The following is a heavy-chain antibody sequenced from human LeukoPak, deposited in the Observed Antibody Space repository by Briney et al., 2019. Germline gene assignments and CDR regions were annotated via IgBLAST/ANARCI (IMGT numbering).Heavy chain of an antibody. Sequence: GGSLRLSCAAPGFTFTSYAMTWVCQAPGKGLGWVSAISGSGGSTYYADSVKGRFTISGDNSKTTLYLQMNSMTAEATAVYYWAKFKGTVNTYWGQGTLVTVSS. D-gene: IGHD4-17*01. J-gene: IGHJ4*02. CDR2: ISGSGGST. CDR3: AKFKGTVNTY. V-gene: IGHV3-23*01. CDR1: GFTFTSYA.